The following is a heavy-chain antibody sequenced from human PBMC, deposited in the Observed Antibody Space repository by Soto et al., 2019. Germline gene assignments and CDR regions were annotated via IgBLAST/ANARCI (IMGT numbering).Heavy chain of an antibody. D-gene: IGHD4-17*01. CDR3: ARLLGKWGYGEYYYYYGMDV. CDR2: IYYSGST. V-gene: IGHV4-39*01. CDR1: GGSIISSICY. Sequence: PSQTLCLTCTVSGGSIISSICYWGWIRQHPGKGLEWIGSIYYSGSTYYNPSLKSRVTISIDTSKNQFSLKLSSVTAADTAVYYCARLLGKWGYGEYYYYYGMDVWGQGTTVTVSS. J-gene: IGHJ6*02.